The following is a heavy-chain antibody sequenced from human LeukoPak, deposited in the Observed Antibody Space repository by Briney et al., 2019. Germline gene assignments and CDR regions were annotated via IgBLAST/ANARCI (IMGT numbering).Heavy chain of an antibody. CDR1: GFAFSSYT. V-gene: IGHV3-30-3*01. CDR3: ARGAYENVVGTAPTY. D-gene: IGHD2-21*02. Sequence: GGSLRLSCAASGFAFSSYTIHWVRQAPGKGLEWVAVISSDGTNKYYADSVKGRFTISRDNSKNTLYLQMSSLRAEDTAVYYCARGAYENVVGTAPTYWGQGTLVTVSS. CDR2: ISSDGTNK. J-gene: IGHJ4*02.